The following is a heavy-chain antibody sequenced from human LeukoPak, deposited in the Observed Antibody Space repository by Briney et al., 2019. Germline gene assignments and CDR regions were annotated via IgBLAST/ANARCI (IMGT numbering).Heavy chain of an antibody. V-gene: IGHV3-23*01. CDR1: GFTFTNYA. CDR2: ISPSGITT. CDR3: ARGPIWFGDQSVYSWFDF. D-gene: IGHD3-10*01. J-gene: IGHJ5*01. Sequence: PGGSLRLSSEVSGFTFTNYAMNWVRQTPGKGLEWVSLISPSGITTYYADSVKGRFTISRDTSKSSLYLQMNSLRAEDTAVYYCARGPIWFGDQSVYSWFDFWPQGTLVTVSS.